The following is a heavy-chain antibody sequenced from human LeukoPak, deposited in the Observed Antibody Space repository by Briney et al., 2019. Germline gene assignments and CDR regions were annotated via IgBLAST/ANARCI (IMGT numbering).Heavy chain of an antibody. CDR3: ARGAVAGSYDAFDI. J-gene: IGHJ3*02. V-gene: IGHV1-69*13. CDR1: GGTFSSYA. CDR2: IIPIFGTA. D-gene: IGHD6-19*01. Sequence: SVKVSCKASGGTFSSYAISWVRQAPGQGLEWMGGIIPIFGTANYAQKFQGRVTITADESTSTAYMELSSLRSEDTAAYYCARGAVAGSYDAFDIWGQGTMVTVSS.